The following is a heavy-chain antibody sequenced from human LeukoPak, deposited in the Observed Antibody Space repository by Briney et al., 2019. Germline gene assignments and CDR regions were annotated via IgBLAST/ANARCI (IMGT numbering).Heavy chain of an antibody. CDR1: GFTFSSYA. Sequence: GGSLRLSCAASGFTFSSYAMSWVRQAPGKGLEWVSAISGSGGSTYYADSVKGRFTISRDNSKNTLYLQMNSLRAEDTAVYYCAKERRRDGYNHHPFDYWGQGTLVTVSS. D-gene: IGHD5-24*01. CDR3: AKERRRDGYNHHPFDY. V-gene: IGHV3-23*01. J-gene: IGHJ4*02. CDR2: ISGSGGST.